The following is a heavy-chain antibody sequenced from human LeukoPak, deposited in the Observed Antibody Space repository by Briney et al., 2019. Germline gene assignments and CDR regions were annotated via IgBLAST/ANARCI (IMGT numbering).Heavy chain of an antibody. D-gene: IGHD3-22*01. J-gene: IGHJ6*02. CDR2: ISWNSGSI. CDR1: GFTFDDYA. V-gene: IGHV3-9*01. CDR3: AKGFYDSSGYPPEGYYYYGMDV. Sequence: GRSLRLSCAASGFTFDDYAMHWVRQAPGKGLEWVSGISWNSGSIGYADSVKGRFTISRDNAKNSLYLQMNSLRAEDTALYYCAKGFYDSSGYPPEGYYYYGMDVWGQGTTVTVSS.